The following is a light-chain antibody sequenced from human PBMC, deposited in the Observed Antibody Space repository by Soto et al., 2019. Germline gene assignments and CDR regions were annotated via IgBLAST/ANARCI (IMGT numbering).Light chain of an antibody. CDR1: SSDVGGYNY. J-gene: IGLJ2*01. Sequence: QSALTQPPSASGSPGQSVTISCTGTSSDVGGYNYVSWYQQHPGKAPKLIIYEVTKRPSGVPDRFSGSKSGNTASLTVSGLHTDDEADYYCIAYAGSDNLAFGGGTKVTVL. V-gene: IGLV2-8*01. CDR3: IAYAGSDNLA. CDR2: EVT.